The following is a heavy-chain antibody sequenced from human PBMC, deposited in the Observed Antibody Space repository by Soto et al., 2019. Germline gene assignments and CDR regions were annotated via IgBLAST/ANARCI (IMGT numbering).Heavy chain of an antibody. Sequence: QVQLVESGGGLVQPGGSLRLSCAASGFTFSDYYMSWIRQAPGKGLEWISHISSGSTTISYAASMRGRLTISRDNAKNSLCLQMNSLRAEDKDVYYCARGGGQYYYHMDVWGTGTTVSVSS. V-gene: IGHV3-11*01. CDR1: GFTFSDYY. J-gene: IGHJ6*03. CDR2: ISSGSTTI. CDR3: ARGGGQYYYHMDV. D-gene: IGHD3-16*01.